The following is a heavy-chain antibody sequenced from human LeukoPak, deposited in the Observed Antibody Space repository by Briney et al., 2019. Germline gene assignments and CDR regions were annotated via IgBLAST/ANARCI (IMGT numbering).Heavy chain of an antibody. Sequence: GGSLRLSCAASGFTVSSNEMSWVRQAPGKGLEWVSSISGGSTYYADSVKGRFTISRDNAKNSLYLQMNSLRAEDTAVYYCAGFFGVLRGFDIWGQGTMVTVSS. J-gene: IGHJ3*02. V-gene: IGHV3-38-3*01. CDR2: ISGGST. CDR1: GFTVSSNE. D-gene: IGHD2/OR15-2a*01. CDR3: AGFFGVLRGFDI.